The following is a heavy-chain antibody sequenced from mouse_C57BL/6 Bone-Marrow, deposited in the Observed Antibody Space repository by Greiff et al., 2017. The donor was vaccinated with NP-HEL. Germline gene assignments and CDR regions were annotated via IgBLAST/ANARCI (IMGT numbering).Heavy chain of an antibody. V-gene: IGHV1-18*01. Sequence: EVQLQESGPELVKPGASVKIPCKASGYTFTDYNMDWVKQSHGKSLEWIGDINPNNGGTIYNQKFKGKATLTVAKSSSTADMGRRSLTSEDTAVYYCARESYGSSHAWFAYWGQGTLVTVSA. CDR1: GYTFTDYN. D-gene: IGHD1-1*01. J-gene: IGHJ3*01. CDR2: INPNNGGT. CDR3: ARESYGSSHAWFAY.